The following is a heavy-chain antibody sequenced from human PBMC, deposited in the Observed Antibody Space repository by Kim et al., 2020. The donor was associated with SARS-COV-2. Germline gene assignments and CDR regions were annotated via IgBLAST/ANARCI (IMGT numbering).Heavy chain of an antibody. D-gene: IGHD3-10*01. J-gene: IGHJ3*02. Sequence: GESLKISCKGSGYSFTSYWIGWVRQMPGKGLEWMGIIYPGDSDTRYSPSFQGQVTISADKSISTAYLQWSSLKASDTAMYYCVRQRGGLLWFGELLEHDAFDIWGQGTMVTVSS. CDR3: VRQRGGLLWFGELLEHDAFDI. CDR1: GYSFTSYW. V-gene: IGHV5-51*01. CDR2: IYPGDSDT.